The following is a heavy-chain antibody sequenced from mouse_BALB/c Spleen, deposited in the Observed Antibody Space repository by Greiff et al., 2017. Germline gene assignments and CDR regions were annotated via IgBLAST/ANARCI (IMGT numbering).Heavy chain of an antibody. CDR1: GFTFSSFG. Sequence: EVKLMESGGGLVQPGGSRKLSCAASGFTFSSFGMYWVRQSPEKGLEWVAYISSGSSTIYYADTVKGRFTISRDNPKNTLFLQMTSLRSEDTAMYYYARFLSSYDHDSDAMDYWGQGTSVTVSS. V-gene: IGHV5-17*02. D-gene: IGHD2-3*01. J-gene: IGHJ4*01. CDR3: ARFLSSYDHDSDAMDY. CDR2: ISSGSSTI.